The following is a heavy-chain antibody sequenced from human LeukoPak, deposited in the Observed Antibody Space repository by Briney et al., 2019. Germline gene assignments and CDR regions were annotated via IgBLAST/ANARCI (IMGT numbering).Heavy chain of an antibody. Sequence: GGSLRLSCAASGFTFSSPGMNSVRQAPGERLEWGSGIGGSGGFITYYADSVKGRFTVSRDNSKNTLYLQMNSLRADDTAIYYCARDLGWLHYADWGQGTLVTVSS. CDR2: IGGSGGFIT. V-gene: IGHV3-23*01. CDR1: GFTFSSPG. D-gene: IGHD5-12*01. CDR3: ARDLGWLHYAD. J-gene: IGHJ4*02.